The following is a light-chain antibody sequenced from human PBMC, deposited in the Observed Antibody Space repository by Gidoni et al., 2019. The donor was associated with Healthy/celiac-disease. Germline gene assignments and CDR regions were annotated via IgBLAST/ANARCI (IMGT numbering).Light chain of an antibody. CDR2: LGS. CDR1: QSLLHSNGYNY. V-gene: IGKV2-28*01. J-gene: IGKJ2*01. Sequence: DLVMTQSPLSLPVTPGEPASISCRSSQSLLHSNGYNYLDWYLQKPGQSPQLLIYLGSNRASGGPDRFSGSGSGTDFPLKISRVEAEDVGVYYCMQALQTPYTFGQGTKLEIK. CDR3: MQALQTPYT.